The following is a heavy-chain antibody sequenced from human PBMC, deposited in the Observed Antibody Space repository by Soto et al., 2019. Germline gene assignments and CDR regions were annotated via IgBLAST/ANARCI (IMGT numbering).Heavy chain of an antibody. CDR2: IHYSGST. CDR3: AAHDSGGYYAEY. D-gene: IGHD3-22*01. Sequence: QLQLQESGPGLVKPSETLSLTCTVSGDSVTISDYYWGWIRQPPGKGLGWMGRIHYSGSTDYNPSLKRRVTISGDTSKKQFSLKLTSVTAADAAVYYCAAHDSGGYYAEYWGQGTLVTVSA. CDR1: GDSVTISDYY. V-gene: IGHV4-39*01. J-gene: IGHJ4*02.